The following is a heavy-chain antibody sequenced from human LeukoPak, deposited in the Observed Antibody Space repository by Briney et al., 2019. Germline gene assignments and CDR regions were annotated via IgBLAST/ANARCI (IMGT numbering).Heavy chain of an antibody. V-gene: IGHV1-2*02. CDR1: GYTFTGYY. CDR3: ALSRDVLRFLEWSYLDY. D-gene: IGHD3-3*01. CDR2: INPNSGGT. J-gene: IGHJ4*02. Sequence: ASVTVSCKASGYTFTGYYMRWVRQAPGQGLEWRGWINPNSGGTNYAQKFQGRVTMTRDTSISTAYMELSRLRSDDTAVYYCALSRDVLRFLEWSYLDYWGQGTLVTVSS.